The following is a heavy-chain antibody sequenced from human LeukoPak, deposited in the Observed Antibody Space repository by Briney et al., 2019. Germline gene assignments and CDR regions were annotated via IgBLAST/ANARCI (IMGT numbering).Heavy chain of an antibody. CDR2: VYHSGST. D-gene: IGHD2-15*01. Sequence: PSETLSLTCAVSGYSIISDYYWGWIRQSPGKGLEWIGSVYHSGSTHYNPSLKSRVTMSVDPSKNQFSLKLNSVTAADTAVYCARNSGSHSFEYWGQGSLVTVSS. CDR1: GYSIISDYY. CDR3: ARNSGSHSFEY. V-gene: IGHV4-38-2*01. J-gene: IGHJ4*02.